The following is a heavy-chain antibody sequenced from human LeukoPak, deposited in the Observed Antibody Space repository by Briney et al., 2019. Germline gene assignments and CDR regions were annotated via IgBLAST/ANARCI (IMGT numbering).Heavy chain of an antibody. CDR2: ISSSSSTI. Sequence: PVGSLRLSCAASGFTFSSYSMNWVRHAPGKGLEWVSYISSSSSTIYYADSVKGRFTLSRDNAKNSLYLQMNSLRAEDTAVYYCARDLKWFQHWDQGTLVTVSS. V-gene: IGHV3-48*01. CDR3: ARDLKWFQH. J-gene: IGHJ1*01. CDR1: GFTFSSYS. D-gene: IGHD2-15*01.